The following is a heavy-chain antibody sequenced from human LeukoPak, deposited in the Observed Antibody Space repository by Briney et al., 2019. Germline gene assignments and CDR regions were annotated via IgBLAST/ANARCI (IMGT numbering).Heavy chain of an antibody. CDR2: IYSGGST. CDR1: GFTVSSNY. V-gene: IGHV3-66*01. Sequence: GGSLRLSCAASGFTVSSNYMSWVRQAPGKGLEWVPVIYSGGSTYYADSVKGRFTISRDNSKNTLYLQMNSLRAEDTAMYYCARDHGYSNGHPFDYWGQGTLVTVSS. D-gene: IGHD5-18*01. CDR3: ARDHGYSNGHPFDY. J-gene: IGHJ4*02.